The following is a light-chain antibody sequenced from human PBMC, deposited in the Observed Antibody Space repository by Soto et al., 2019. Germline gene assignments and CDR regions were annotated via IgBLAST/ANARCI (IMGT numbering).Light chain of an antibody. CDR1: SSDVGGYNY. V-gene: IGLV2-14*01. CDR3: SSYRSSSALGV. Sequence: QPASVSGSPGQSITISCTGTSSDVGGYNYVSWYQQHPGKAPKLMIYDVSNRPSGVSNRFSGSKSGNTASLTISGLQAEDEADYYCSSYRSSSALGVFGGGTKLTVL. J-gene: IGLJ2*01. CDR2: DVS.